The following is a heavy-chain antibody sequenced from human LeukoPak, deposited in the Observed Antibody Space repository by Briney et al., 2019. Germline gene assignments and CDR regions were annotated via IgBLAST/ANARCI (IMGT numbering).Heavy chain of an antibody. Sequence: GGSLRLSCAASGFTFSSYAMSWVRQAPGKGLEWVSAISGSGGSTYYADSVKGRFTISRDNAKNSLYLQMNSLRAEDTALYYCAKDFGDILTGYQVDYWGQGTLVTVSS. CDR2: ISGSGGST. CDR3: AKDFGDILTGYQVDY. J-gene: IGHJ4*02. V-gene: IGHV3-23*01. D-gene: IGHD3-9*01. CDR1: GFTFSSYA.